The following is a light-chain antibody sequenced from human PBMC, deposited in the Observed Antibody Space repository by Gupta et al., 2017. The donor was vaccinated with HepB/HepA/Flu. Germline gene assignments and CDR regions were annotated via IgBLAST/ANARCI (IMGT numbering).Light chain of an antibody. J-gene: IGKJ1*01. V-gene: IGKV4-1*01. Sequence: DIVMTQSPDSLTVSLGERATINCKSSQSVFYSSNHKNYLAWYQQKPGQPPKLLIYWASTRESGVPDRFSGSRSGTDFTLTISSLQAEDVAVYFCQQYYIPPWTFGQGTRVEIK. CDR1: QSVFYSSNHKNY. CDR3: QQYYIPPWT. CDR2: WAS.